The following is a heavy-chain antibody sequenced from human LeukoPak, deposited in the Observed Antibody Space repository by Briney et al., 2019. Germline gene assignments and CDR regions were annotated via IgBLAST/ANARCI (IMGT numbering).Heavy chain of an antibody. CDR3: ARDEGEGHFDY. D-gene: IGHD3-16*01. V-gene: IGHV3-21*01. Sequence: GGSLRLSCAASGFTFSSYSMNWVRQAPGKGLEWVSSISSCSSYIYYADSVKGRFTISRDNAKNSLYLQMNSLRAEDTAVYYCARDEGEGHFDYWGQGTLVTVSS. CDR1: GFTFSSYS. J-gene: IGHJ4*02. CDR2: ISSCSSYI.